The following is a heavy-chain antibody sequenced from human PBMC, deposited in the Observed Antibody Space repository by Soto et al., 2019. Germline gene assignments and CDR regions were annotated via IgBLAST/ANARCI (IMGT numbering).Heavy chain of an antibody. J-gene: IGHJ3*02. CDR3: ARLTYYDFWSATPDAFDI. Sequence: GESLKISCKGSGYSFTSYWIGWVRQMPGKGLEWMGIIYPGDSDTRYSPSFQGQVTISADKSISTAYLQWSSLKASDTAMYYCARLTYYDFWSATPDAFDIWGQGTMVTVS. D-gene: IGHD3-3*01. CDR1: GYSFTSYW. V-gene: IGHV5-51*01. CDR2: IYPGDSDT.